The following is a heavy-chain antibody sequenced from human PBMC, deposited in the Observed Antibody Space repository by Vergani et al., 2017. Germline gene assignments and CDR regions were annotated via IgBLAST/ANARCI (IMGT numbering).Heavy chain of an antibody. V-gene: IGHV3-23*01. CDR1: CFTFSSYA. CDR2: ISGSGGST. Sequence: EVQLLESGGGLVQPGGSLRLSCAASCFTFSSYAMSWVRQAPGKGLARVSAISGSGGSTYYADSVKGRFTISRDNSKNTLYLQMNSLRAEDTAVYYWAKVGGGGWFVELGLYFDDWGQGSLVTVSS. CDR3: AKVGGGGWFVELGLYFDD. J-gene: IGHJ4*02. D-gene: IGHD6-19*01.